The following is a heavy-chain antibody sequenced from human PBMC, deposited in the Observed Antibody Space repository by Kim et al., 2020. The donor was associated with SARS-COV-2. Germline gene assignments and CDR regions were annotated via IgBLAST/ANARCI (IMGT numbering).Heavy chain of an antibody. CDR1: GYTFTSYA. V-gene: IGHV7-4-1*02. Sequence: ASVKVSCKASGYTFTSYAMNWVRQAPGQGLEWMGWINTNTGNPTYAQGFTGRFVFSLDTSVSTAYLQISSLKAEDTAVYYCARGRWEQWPPLFAFDIWGQGTMVTVSS. J-gene: IGHJ3*02. CDR2: INTNTGNP. CDR3: ARGRWEQWPPLFAFDI. D-gene: IGHD5-12*01.